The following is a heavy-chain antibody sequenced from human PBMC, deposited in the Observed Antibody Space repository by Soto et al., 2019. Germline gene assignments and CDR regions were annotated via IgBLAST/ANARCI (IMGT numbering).Heavy chain of an antibody. CDR3: ARVHYDSSGNDFDY. CDR1: GYTFPSYY. V-gene: IGHV1-46*01. Sequence: QVQLLQSGAEVKKPGASVKVSCKASGYTFPSYYMHWVRQAPGQGLEWMGIINPSGGSTSYAQKFQGRVTVTRDTSTSTVYMALSRLRYEDTAVYSCARVHYDSSGNDFDYWGKGTLVTVSS. CDR2: INPSGGST. D-gene: IGHD3-22*01. J-gene: IGHJ4*02.